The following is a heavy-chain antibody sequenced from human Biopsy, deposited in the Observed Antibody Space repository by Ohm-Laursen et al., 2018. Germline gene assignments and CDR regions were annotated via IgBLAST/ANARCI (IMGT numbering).Heavy chain of an antibody. CDR3: ARLTGDPSY. J-gene: IGHJ4*02. CDR2: IYYTGHT. Sequence: GTLPLTCTVSGGSIKSYYWNWIRQSPGKGLEWIGFIYYTGHTNYNPSLKSRATISVDTSKNQFSLKVISVTAADTAVYYCARLTGDPSYWGQGILVTVSS. D-gene: IGHD7-27*01. V-gene: IGHV4-59*01. CDR1: GGSIKSYY.